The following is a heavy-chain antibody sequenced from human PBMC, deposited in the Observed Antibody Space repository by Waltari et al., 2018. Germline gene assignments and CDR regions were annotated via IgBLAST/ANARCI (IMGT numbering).Heavy chain of an antibody. J-gene: IGHJ4*02. CDR2: ISWNSGST. Sequence: EVQLVESGGGLVQPGRSLRLSCAASGFTFDDYAMHWVRQAPGKGLEWVSGISWNSGSTYYADSVKGRFTISRDNSKNTLYLQMNSLRAEDTAVYYCAKDSIVGATVDYWGQGTLVTVSS. D-gene: IGHD1-26*01. V-gene: IGHV3-9*01. CDR1: GFTFDDYA. CDR3: AKDSIVGATVDY.